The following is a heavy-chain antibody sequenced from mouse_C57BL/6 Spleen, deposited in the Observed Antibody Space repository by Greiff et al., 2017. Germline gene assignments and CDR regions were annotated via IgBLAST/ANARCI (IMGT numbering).Heavy chain of an antibody. CDR2: IDPASGNT. Sequence: VQLQQSVAELVRPGASVKLSCTASGFTFKNTYMHWVKQRPEQGLEWIGRIDPASGNTKYAPKFQGKATITADTSSNTAYLQLSSLTSEDTAVYYCARGYDGCYGRYFDVWGTGTTVTVSS. CDR3: ARGYDGCYGRYFDV. CDR1: GFTFKNTY. J-gene: IGHJ1*03. V-gene: IGHV14-3*01. D-gene: IGHD2-3*01.